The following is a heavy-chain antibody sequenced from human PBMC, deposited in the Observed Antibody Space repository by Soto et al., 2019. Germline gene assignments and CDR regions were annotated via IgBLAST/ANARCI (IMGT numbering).Heavy chain of an antibody. J-gene: IGHJ4*02. V-gene: IGHV4-39*01. CDR2: IYYSGST. CDR3: ARHGLEAEAAHYYFDY. CDR1: GGSISSSSYY. D-gene: IGHD6-13*01. Sequence: QLQLQESGPGLVKPSETLSLTCTVSGGSISSSSYYWGWIRQPPGKGLEWIGSIYYSGSTYYNPSLKSRVTISEDRSKNYFSLKLSSVTAADTAVYYCARHGLEAEAAHYYFDYWGQGTLVTVSS.